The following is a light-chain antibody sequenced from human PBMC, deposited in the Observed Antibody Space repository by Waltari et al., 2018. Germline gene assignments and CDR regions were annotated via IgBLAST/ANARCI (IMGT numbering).Light chain of an antibody. J-gene: IGKJ4*01. Sequence: EILMTQSPGTLSVSPGETATLPCRASQSLSRNLAWYQLKPGQAPRRLSYAASTRATGIPARFSGSGSGTEFTLTISSLQSEDFAVYYCQQYSDWPPLTFGGGTKVEIK. CDR3: QQYSDWPPLT. V-gene: IGKV3-15*01. CDR2: AAS. CDR1: QSLSRN.